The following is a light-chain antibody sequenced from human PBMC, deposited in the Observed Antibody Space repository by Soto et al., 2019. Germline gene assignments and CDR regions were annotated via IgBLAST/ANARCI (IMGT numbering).Light chain of an antibody. CDR2: EVS. CDR3: SSYTSSSTL. Sequence: SALTQPASVSGSPGQSITISCTGTSSDVGSYNYVSWYQQHPGKAPKLMIYEVSDRPSGISSRFSGSKSGNTAPLTISGLQTEDEADYYCSSYTSSSTLFGTGTKVTVL. CDR1: SSDVGSYNY. V-gene: IGLV2-14*01. J-gene: IGLJ1*01.